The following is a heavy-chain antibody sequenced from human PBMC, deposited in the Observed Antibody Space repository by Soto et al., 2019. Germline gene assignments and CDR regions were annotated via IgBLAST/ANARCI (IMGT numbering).Heavy chain of an antibody. D-gene: IGHD4-17*01. CDR1: GGSISSGGYY. Sequence: QVQLQESGPGLVKPSQTLSLTCTVSGGSISSGGYYWSWIRQHPGKGLEWIGYIYYSGSTYYNPSLKSRVTISVDTSKNQVSLKLSSVTAADTAVYYCATRLSEYGDYGELFDYWGQGTLVTVSS. V-gene: IGHV4-31*03. J-gene: IGHJ4*02. CDR2: IYYSGST. CDR3: ATRLSEYGDYGELFDY.